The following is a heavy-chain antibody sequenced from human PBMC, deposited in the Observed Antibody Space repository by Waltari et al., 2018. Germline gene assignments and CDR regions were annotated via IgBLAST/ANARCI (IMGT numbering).Heavy chain of an antibody. CDR3: ARDPYGRDGYNWQILGS. D-gene: IGHD5-12*01. CDR2: IYYSGST. CDR1: GGSISSSSYY. V-gene: IGHV4-39*07. J-gene: IGHJ5*02. Sequence: QLQLQESGPGLVKPSETLSLTCTVSGGSISSSSYYWGWIRQPPGKGLEWIGSIYYSGSTYYNPSLKSRVTISVDTSKNQFSLKLSSVTAADTAVYYCARDPYGRDGYNWQILGSWGQGTLVTVSS.